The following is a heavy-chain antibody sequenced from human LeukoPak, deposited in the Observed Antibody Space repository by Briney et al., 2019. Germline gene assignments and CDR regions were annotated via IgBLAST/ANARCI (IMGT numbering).Heavy chain of an antibody. D-gene: IGHD3-3*01. Sequence: PSETLSLTCAVYGGSFSDYSWSWIRQPPGKGLEWIGYIYHSGSTYYNPSLKSRVTISVDRSKNQFSLKLSSVTAADTAVYYCARGDFGVSRGFDPRGQGTLVTVSS. CDR3: ARGDFGVSRGFDP. CDR2: IYHSGST. CDR1: GGSFSDYS. J-gene: IGHJ5*02. V-gene: IGHV4-30-2*01.